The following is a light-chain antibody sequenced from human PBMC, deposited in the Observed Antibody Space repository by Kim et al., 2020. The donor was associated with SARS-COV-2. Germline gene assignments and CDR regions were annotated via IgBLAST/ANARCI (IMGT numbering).Light chain of an antibody. CDR3: QKYNGAPWT. V-gene: IGKV1-27*01. J-gene: IGKJ1*01. CDR2: GAS. CDR1: QAISND. Sequence: VTVGDRGTITCRASQAISNDLAGYQQKPGKVPNLLIYGASALQSAVPSRFSGSGAGTDFTLTISSLQPEDVAIYYCQKYNGAPWTCGQGTKVDIK.